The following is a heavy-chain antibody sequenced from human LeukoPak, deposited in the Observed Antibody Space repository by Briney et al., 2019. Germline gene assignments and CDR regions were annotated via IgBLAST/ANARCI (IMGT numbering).Heavy chain of an antibody. J-gene: IGHJ4*02. V-gene: IGHV3-21*01. D-gene: IGHD4-17*01. CDR3: ARTTTVTTSSYGY. CDR2: ISSSSSYI. Sequence: GGSLRLSCAASGFTFSSYSMNWVRQAPGKGLEWVSSISSSSSYIYHADSVKGRLTISRDNAKNSLYLQMNSLRAEDTAVYYCARTTTVTTSSYGYWGQGTLVTVSS. CDR1: GFTFSSYS.